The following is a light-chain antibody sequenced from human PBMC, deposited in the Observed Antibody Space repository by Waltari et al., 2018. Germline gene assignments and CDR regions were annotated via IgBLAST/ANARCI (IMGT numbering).Light chain of an antibody. J-gene: IGKJ2*01. CDR2: GAS. Sequence: VMTQSPATLSVSPGERANLSCRASQSVGGNLAWYQQKPGQAPRLLIYGASTWVTGLPARFSGSGSETEFTLTISSVQSEDFAVYYCQQYNDWPLYTFGQGTKLEIK. CDR3: QQYNDWPLYT. V-gene: IGKV3-15*01. CDR1: QSVGGN.